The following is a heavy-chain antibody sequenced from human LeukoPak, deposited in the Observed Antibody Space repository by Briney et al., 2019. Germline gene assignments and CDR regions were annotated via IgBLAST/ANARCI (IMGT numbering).Heavy chain of an antibody. CDR1: GFTFSSYA. Sequence: GGSLRLSCAASGFTFSSYAMHWVRQAPGKGLEWVASINQDESAKFYVDSVKGRFTISRDNSKNTLYLQMNSLRAEDTAVYYCAKDIVVVVAATLVAFDIWGQGTMVTVSS. D-gene: IGHD2-15*01. CDR3: AKDIVVVVAATLVAFDI. V-gene: IGHV3-7*03. CDR2: INQDESAK. J-gene: IGHJ3*02.